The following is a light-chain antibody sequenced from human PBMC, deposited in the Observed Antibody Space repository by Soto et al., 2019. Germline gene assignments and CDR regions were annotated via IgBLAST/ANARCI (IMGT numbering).Light chain of an antibody. CDR2: DAS. CDR3: QQRSTPFT. CDR1: QSVRTY. Sequence: EIVLTQSPATLFLSPGERATLSCRASQSVRTYLAWYQHKPGQAPRLLIYDASKRATGIPARFSGSGSGTDFTLTISSLEPEDFAVYYCQQRSTPFTFGPGTNVDIK. J-gene: IGKJ3*01. V-gene: IGKV3-11*01.